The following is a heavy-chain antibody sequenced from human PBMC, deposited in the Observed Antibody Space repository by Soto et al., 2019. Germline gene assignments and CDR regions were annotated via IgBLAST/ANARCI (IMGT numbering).Heavy chain of an antibody. CDR2: ISAYNGNT. J-gene: IGHJ6*02. CDR1: GYTFTSYG. Sequence: GASVKVSCKASGYTFTSYGISWVRQAPGQGLEWMGWISAYNGNTNYAQKLQGRVTMTTDTSTSTAYMELRSLRSDDTAVYYCARSCRGSTSCYRYYYYGMDVWGQGTTVTVSS. V-gene: IGHV1-18*04. CDR3: ARSCRGSTSCYRYYYYGMDV. D-gene: IGHD2-2*02.